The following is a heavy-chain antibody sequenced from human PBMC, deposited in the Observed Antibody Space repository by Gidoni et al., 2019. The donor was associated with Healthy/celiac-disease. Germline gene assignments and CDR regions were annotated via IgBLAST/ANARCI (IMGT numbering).Heavy chain of an antibody. CDR2: INHSGST. J-gene: IGHJ5*02. Sequence: QVQLQQWGAGLLKPSETLSLPCAVYGGSFRGYYWSWIRQPPGKGLEWIGEINHSGSTNYNPSLKSRVTISVDTSKNQFSLKLSSVTAADTAVYYCARGLPLRGYSYGYWFDPWGQGTLVTVSS. V-gene: IGHV4-34*01. D-gene: IGHD5-18*01. CDR3: ARGLPLRGYSYGYWFDP. CDR1: GGSFRGYY.